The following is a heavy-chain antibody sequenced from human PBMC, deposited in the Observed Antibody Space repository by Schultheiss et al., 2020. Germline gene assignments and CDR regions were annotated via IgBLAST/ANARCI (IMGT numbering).Heavy chain of an antibody. D-gene: IGHD2-21*01. CDR3: ASRPGGDGGPLDY. V-gene: IGHV3-23*01. J-gene: IGHJ4*02. CDR2: ISGSGGST. Sequence: GGSLRLSCAASGFTFSTYAMSWVRQAPGKGLEWVSAISGSGGSTYYADSVKGRFTISRDNSKNSLYLQMNSLRAEDTAVYYCASRPGGDGGPLDYWGQGTLVTVSS. CDR1: GFTFSTYA.